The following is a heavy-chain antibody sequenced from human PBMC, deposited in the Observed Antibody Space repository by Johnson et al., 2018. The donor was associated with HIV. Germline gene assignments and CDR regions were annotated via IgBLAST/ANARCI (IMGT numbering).Heavy chain of an antibody. CDR3: ARDGYSGGFDI. CDR2: IGYDGSNK. D-gene: IGHD2-21*01. Sequence: QMLLVESGGGVVQPGRSLRLSCAASGFTFSSYGMHWVRQAPGKGLEWVAVIGYDGSNKYYADSVQGRFTISRDNSKNTLYLQMNSLRAEDTAVYYCARDGYSGGFDIWGQGTMVTVSP. J-gene: IGHJ3*02. V-gene: IGHV3-33*01. CDR1: GFTFSSYG.